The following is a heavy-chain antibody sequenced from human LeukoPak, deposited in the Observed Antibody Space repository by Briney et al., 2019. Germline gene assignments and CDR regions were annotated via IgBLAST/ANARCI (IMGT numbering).Heavy chain of an antibody. V-gene: IGHV3-33*01. CDR3: ARLYSGSYFGLGAFDI. Sequence: GGSLRLSCAASGFTFSSYGMHWVRQAPGKGREWVAVIWYDGSNKYYADSVKGRFTISRDNSKNTLYLQMNSLRAEDTAVYYCARLYSGSYFGLGAFDIWGQGTMVTVSS. CDR2: IWYDGSNK. J-gene: IGHJ3*02. CDR1: GFTFSSYG. D-gene: IGHD1-26*01.